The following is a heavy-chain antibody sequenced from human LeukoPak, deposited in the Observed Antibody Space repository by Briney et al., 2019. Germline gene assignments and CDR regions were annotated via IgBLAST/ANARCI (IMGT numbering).Heavy chain of an antibody. CDR1: GGSISSYY. CDR2: IYYSGST. J-gene: IGHJ3*02. CDR3: ARHPSVVVTARAAFDI. V-gene: IGHV4-59*05. D-gene: IGHD2-21*02. Sequence: SETLSLTCTVSGGSISSYYWSWIRQPPGKGLEWIGSIYYSGSTYYNPSLKSRVPISVDTSKNQFSLKLSSVTAADTAVYYCARHPSVVVTARAAFDIWGQGTMVTVSS.